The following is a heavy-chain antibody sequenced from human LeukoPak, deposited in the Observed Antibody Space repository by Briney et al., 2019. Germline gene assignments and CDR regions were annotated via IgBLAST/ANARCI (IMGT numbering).Heavy chain of an antibody. Sequence: GGSLRLSCAASGFTVSSNYMSWVRQAPGKGLEWVSVIYSGGSTYYADSVKGRFTISRDNSKNTLYLQMNSLRAEDTAVYYCARRSGINYYDSSGYYSDYWGQGTLVTVSS. J-gene: IGHJ4*02. D-gene: IGHD3-22*01. V-gene: IGHV3-53*01. CDR2: IYSGGST. CDR3: ARRSGINYYDSSGYYSDY. CDR1: GFTVSSNY.